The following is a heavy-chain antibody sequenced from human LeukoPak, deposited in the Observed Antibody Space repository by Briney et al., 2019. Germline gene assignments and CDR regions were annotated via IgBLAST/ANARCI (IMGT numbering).Heavy chain of an antibody. CDR1: GGSFSGYY. V-gene: IGHV4-34*01. J-gene: IGHJ6*03. CDR3: ARDLRRHPYYYYYMDV. CDR2: INHSGST. D-gene: IGHD1-1*01. Sequence: SETLSLTCAVYGGSFSGYYWSWIRQPPGKGLEWIGEINHSGSTNYNPSLKSRVTISVDTSKNQFSLKLSSVTAADTAVYYCARDLRRHPYYYYYMDVWGKGTTVTVSS.